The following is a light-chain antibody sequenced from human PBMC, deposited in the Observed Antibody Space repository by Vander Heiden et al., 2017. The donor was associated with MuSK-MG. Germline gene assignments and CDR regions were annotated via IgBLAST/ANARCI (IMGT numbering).Light chain of an antibody. Sequence: EIVMTQSPATLSVSPGERATLSCRASQSVSSNLAWYQQKPGQAPRLLIYGASTRATGISARFSGSGSGIEFTLTISSRQSEDFAVYYCQQYNKWPPLTFGQGTKVDFK. CDR1: QSVSSN. J-gene: IGKJ1*01. V-gene: IGKV3-15*01. CDR3: QQYNKWPPLT. CDR2: GAS.